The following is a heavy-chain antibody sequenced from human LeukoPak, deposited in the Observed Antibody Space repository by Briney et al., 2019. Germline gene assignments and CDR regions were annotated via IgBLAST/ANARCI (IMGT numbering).Heavy chain of an antibody. CDR2: IGSKANSYAT. J-gene: IGHJ6*03. Sequence: GGSLRLSCAASGFTFSGSAMHWVRQASGKGLEWVGRIGSKANSYATAYAASVKGRFTISRDDSKNTAYLQMNSLKTEDTAVYYCIRTIMIAGSSYMDVWGKGTTVTVSS. CDR1: GFTFSGSA. D-gene: IGHD3-16*01. V-gene: IGHV3-73*01. CDR3: IRTIMIAGSSYMDV.